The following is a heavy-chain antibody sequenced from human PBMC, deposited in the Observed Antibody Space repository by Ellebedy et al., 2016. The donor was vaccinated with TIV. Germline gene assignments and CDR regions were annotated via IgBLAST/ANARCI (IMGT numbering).Heavy chain of an antibody. D-gene: IGHD4-17*01. V-gene: IGHV4-59*01. CDR3: ARVKHYGDRYWYFDL. CDR1: GCPIGGYN. CDR2: IYYIGST. Sequence: MPSDTLSLTCTVSGCPIGGYNCGWMRQPPGKGLVWIGYIYYIGSTTYNPSLKSRVTISVDTSKNQFSLKLSSVTAADTAVYYWARVKHYGDRYWYFDLWGRGTLVTVSS. J-gene: IGHJ2*01.